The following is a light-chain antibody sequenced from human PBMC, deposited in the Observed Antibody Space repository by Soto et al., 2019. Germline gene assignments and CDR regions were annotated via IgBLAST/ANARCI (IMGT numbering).Light chain of an antibody. CDR2: EVS. Sequence: QSALTQPPSASGSPGQSVTISCTGTSSDVGGYNYVSWYQHHPGKAPKLMIYEVSKRPSGVPDRFSGSKSANTASLTVSGLQAEDEADYYCSSYAVSSDYVFGTGTKVTVL. J-gene: IGLJ1*01. CDR1: SSDVGGYNY. CDR3: SSYAVSSDYV. V-gene: IGLV2-8*01.